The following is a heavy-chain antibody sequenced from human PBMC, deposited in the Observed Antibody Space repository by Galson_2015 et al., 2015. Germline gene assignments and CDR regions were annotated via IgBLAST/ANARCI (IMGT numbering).Heavy chain of an antibody. V-gene: IGHV3-48*02. CDR1: GFTFRDYS. CDR3: ERDGPGVLRFLDV. J-gene: IGHJ6*04. CDR2: ISNGGSTI. Sequence: SLRLSCAASGFTFRDYSMNWVRQAPGKGLEWISYISNGGSTIYYADSVTGRFTISRANDKNSLYLQMNSLRDEDTAVYYCERDGPGVLRFLDVWGKATTVTVSA. D-gene: IGHD3-3*01.